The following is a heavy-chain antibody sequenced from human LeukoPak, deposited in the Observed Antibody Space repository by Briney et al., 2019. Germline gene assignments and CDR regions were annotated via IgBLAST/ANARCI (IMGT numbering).Heavy chain of an antibody. CDR1: GYTFSNYD. CDR2: VNPNTGNT. D-gene: IGHD5-18*01. V-gene: IGHV1-8*01. Sequence: GASVKVSCKTSGYTFSNYDINWVRQASGQGLEWVGWVNPNTGNTGYAQKFQGRVSLTRVTSMSTAYLELRSLKSEDTAVYYCARSRYGDFDSWGQGTQVIVS. CDR3: ARSRYGDFDS. J-gene: IGHJ5*01.